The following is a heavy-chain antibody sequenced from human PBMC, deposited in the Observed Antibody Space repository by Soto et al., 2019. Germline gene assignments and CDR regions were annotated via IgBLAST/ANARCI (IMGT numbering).Heavy chain of an antibody. CDR2: INASNGNT. J-gene: IGHJ3*02. CDR3: ARDPVGYCSGGSCHPDAFDI. CDR1: GYTFTSYA. D-gene: IGHD2-15*01. V-gene: IGHV1-3*01. Sequence: ASVKVSCKASGYTFTSYAMHWVRQAPGQRLEWMGWINASNGNTKYSQKFQGRVTITRDTSASTAYMELSSLRSEDTAVYYCARDPVGYCSGGSCHPDAFDIWGQGTMVTVSS.